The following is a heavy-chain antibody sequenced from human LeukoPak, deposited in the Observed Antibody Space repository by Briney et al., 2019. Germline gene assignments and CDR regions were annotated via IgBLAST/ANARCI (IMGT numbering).Heavy chain of an antibody. D-gene: IGHD2-15*01. CDR1: GYTFTSYY. J-gene: IGHJ4*02. CDR2: INPSGGST. V-gene: IGHV1-46*01. CDR3: ARARLRLLEIVVGHSFDY. Sequence: ASVKVSCKASGYTFTSYYMHWVRQPPGQGLEWMGIINPSGGSTSYAQKFQGRVTMTRDTSTSTVYMELSSLRSEDTAVYYCARARLRLLEIVVGHSFDYWGQGTLVTVSS.